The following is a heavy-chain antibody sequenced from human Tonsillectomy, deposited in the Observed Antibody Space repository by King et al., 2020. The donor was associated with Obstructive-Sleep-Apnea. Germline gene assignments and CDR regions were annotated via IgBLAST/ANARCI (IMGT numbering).Heavy chain of an antibody. CDR1: GGSISSGGYY. Sequence: VQLQESGPGLVKPSQTLSLTCTVSGGSISSGGYYWNWIRQHPGKGLEWIGYIYYSGSTYSTPSLKSRVTISVDTSKNQFSPKLSSVTAADTAVYYCARIIKGYFDYWGQGTLVTVSS. J-gene: IGHJ4*02. D-gene: IGHD3-10*01. CDR2: IYYSGST. CDR3: ARIIKGYFDY. V-gene: IGHV4-31*03.